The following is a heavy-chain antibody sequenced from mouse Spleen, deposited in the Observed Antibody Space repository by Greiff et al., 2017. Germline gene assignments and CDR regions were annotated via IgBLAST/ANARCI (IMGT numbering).Heavy chain of an antibody. J-gene: IGHJ4*01. Sequence: QVQLQQSGAELVRPGASVKLSCKASGYTFTDYYINWVKQRPGQGLEWIARIYPGSGNTYYNEKFKGKATLTAEKSSSTAYMQLSSLTSEDSAVYFCARSRSYDYDFYYAMDYWGQGTSVTVSS. V-gene: IGHV1-76*01. CDR3: ARSRSYDYDFYYAMDY. D-gene: IGHD2-4*01. CDR1: GYTFTDYY. CDR2: IYPGSGNT.